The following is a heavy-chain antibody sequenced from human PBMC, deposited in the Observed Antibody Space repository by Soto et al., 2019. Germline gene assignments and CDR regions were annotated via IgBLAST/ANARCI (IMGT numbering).Heavy chain of an antibody. J-gene: IGHJ6*02. V-gene: IGHV3-30-3*01. CDR1: GFTFSSYA. D-gene: IGHD5-12*01. CDR2: ISYDGSNK. Sequence: QVQLVESGGGVVQPGRSLRLSCAASGFTFSSYAMHWVRQAPGKGLEWVAVISYDGSNKYYADSVKGRFTISRDNSKNTLYLQMNSLRAEDTAVYYCARVGYGSSYYDGMDVWGQGTTVTVSS. CDR3: ARVGYGSSYYDGMDV.